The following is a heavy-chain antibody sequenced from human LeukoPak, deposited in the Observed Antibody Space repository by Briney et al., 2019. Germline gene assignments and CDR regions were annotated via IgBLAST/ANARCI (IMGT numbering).Heavy chain of an antibody. J-gene: IGHJ3*02. V-gene: IGHV4-4*09. D-gene: IGHD5-24*01. Sequence: SETLSLTCTVSGSSIGTYSWSWIRQPPGKGLEWIGCIYTTGSTHYNPSLKSRVTMSLDTSKNQFSLRLTSVTAADTAVFYCARHRAEMATITDDTFDMWGRGTMVTVSS. CDR2: IYTTGST. CDR3: ARHRAEMATITDDTFDM. CDR1: GSSIGTYS.